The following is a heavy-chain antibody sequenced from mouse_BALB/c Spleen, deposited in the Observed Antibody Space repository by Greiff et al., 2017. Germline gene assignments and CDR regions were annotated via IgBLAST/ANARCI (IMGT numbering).Heavy chain of an antibody. D-gene: IGHD1-1*01. J-gene: IGHJ3*01. CDR3: AREGSRGAWFAY. CDR1: GFTFSSFG. CDR2: ISSGSSTI. Sequence: EVQLVESGGGLVQPGGSRKLSCAASGFTFSSFGMHWVRQAPEKGLEWVAYISSGSSTIYYADTVKGRFTISRDNPKNTLFLQMTSLRSEDTAMYYCAREGSRGAWFAYWGQGTLVTVSA. V-gene: IGHV5-17*02.